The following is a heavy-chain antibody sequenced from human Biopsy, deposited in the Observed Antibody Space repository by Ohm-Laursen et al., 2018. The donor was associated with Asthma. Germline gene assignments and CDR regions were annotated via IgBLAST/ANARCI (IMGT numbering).Heavy chain of an antibody. CDR2: IHNSGNT. CDR1: GGSISSDY. CDR3: ARGQGRGIQLWSLDP. J-gene: IGHJ5*02. Sequence: GTLSLTCTVSGGSISSDYWSWLRQSPGKGLEWIGYIHNSGNTNYNPSLKSRVTISLDASKNHFSLRLSFVTAADTAVYFCARGQGRGIQLWSLDPWGQGILVTVSS. D-gene: IGHD5-18*01. V-gene: IGHV4-59*01.